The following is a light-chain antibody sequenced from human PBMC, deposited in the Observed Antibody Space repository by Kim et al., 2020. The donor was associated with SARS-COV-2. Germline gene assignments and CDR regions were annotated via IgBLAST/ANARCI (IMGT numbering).Light chain of an antibody. J-gene: IGLJ2*01. Sequence: SSELTQDPAVSVALGQTVRITCQGDSLRSYYASWYQQKPGQAPVLVIYGKNNRPSGIPDRFSGSSSGNTASLPITGAQAEDEADYYCNSLDSSGNHVVFG. CDR3: NSLDSSGNHVV. CDR1: SLRSYY. CDR2: GKN. V-gene: IGLV3-19*01.